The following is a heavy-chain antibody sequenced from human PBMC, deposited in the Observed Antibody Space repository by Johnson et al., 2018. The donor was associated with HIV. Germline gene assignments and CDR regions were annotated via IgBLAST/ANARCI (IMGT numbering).Heavy chain of an antibody. CDR2: ISSSGSTI. V-gene: IGHV3-11*01. CDR1: GFTFSDYY. Sequence: QVQLVESGGGLVKPGGSLRLSCAASGFTFSDYYMSWIRQAPGKGLAWVSYISSSGSTIYSADSVKCRFTISRDNAKNSLYLQMNSLRAEDTAVYYCAREFRYSSSPAHYAFDIWGQGTMVTVSS. J-gene: IGHJ3*02. D-gene: IGHD6-6*01. CDR3: AREFRYSSSPAHYAFDI.